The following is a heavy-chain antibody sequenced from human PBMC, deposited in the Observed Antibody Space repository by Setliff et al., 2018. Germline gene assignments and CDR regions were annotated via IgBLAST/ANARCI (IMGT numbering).Heavy chain of an antibody. J-gene: IGHJ4*02. D-gene: IGHD2-8*01. Sequence: SETLSLTCTVSGDSIINYYWSRIRQPPGKGLEWIGNIYSSGSTNYNPSLKSRVTISVDTSKNQFSLNLTSVTAADTAVYYCAREGFYCTNGVCYRPFDYWGQGTLVTVSS. V-gene: IGHV4-4*08. CDR3: AREGFYCTNGVCYRPFDY. CDR2: IYSSGST. CDR1: GDSIINYY.